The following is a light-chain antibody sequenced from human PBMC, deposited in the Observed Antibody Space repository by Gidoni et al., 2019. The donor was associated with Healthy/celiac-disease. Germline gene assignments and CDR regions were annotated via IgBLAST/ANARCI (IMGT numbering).Light chain of an antibody. V-gene: IGKV3-20*01. Sequence: ESVLTQDPGTLSLSPGERATLSCRASQIVSSSYLAWYQQKPGKAPRLLIYGASSRATGTPDRLSGSESGTDFTLTISRLEPEGFAVYYCQQYGSSPLLTFGGGTKVEIK. J-gene: IGKJ4*01. CDR3: QQYGSSPLLT. CDR1: QIVSSSY. CDR2: GAS.